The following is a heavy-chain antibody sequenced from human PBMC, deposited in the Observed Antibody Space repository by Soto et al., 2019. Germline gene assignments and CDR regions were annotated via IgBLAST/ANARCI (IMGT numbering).Heavy chain of an antibody. CDR2: IYWDDDK. CDR3: AHLSRYSSCRSCYYFDC. D-gene: IGHD2-15*01. V-gene: IGHV2-5*02. J-gene: IGHJ4*02. CDR1: GFSLSTSGVG. Sequence: QITLKESGPALVNPTQTLTLTCTFSGFSLSTSGVGVGWIRQPPGKALEWLALIYWDDDKRYSPSLKSRLTITKDTSETQVVPTMTEMDPVDTAIYYCAHLSRYSSCRSCYYFDCWGQGTLVTVSS.